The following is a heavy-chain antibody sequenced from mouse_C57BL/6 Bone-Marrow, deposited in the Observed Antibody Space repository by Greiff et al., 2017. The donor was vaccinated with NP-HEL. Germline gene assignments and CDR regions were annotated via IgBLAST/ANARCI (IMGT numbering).Heavy chain of an antibody. J-gene: IGHJ4*01. CDR3: ASNYGGYAMDY. V-gene: IGHV1-81*01. D-gene: IGHD1-1*01. Sequence: VQLQQSGAELARPGASVKLSCKASGYTFTSYGISWVKQRTGQGLEWIGEIYPRSGNTYYNEKFKGKATLTAYKSSSTAYMELRSLTSEDSAVYFCASNYGGYAMDYWGQGTSVTVSS. CDR2: IYPRSGNT. CDR1: GYTFTSYG.